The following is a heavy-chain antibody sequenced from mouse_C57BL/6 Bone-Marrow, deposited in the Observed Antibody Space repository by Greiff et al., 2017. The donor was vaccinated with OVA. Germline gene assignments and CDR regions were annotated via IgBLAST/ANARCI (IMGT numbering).Heavy chain of an antibody. CDR3: ARQFAY. V-gene: IGHV5-12*01. Sequence: DVQLVESGGGLVQPGGSLKLSCAASGFTFSDYYMYWVRQTPEKRLEWVAYISNGGGSTYYPDTVKGRFTISRDNAKTTLYLQMSRLKSEYTAMYYCARQFAYWGQGTLVTVSA. J-gene: IGHJ3*01. CDR1: GFTFSDYY. CDR2: ISNGGGST.